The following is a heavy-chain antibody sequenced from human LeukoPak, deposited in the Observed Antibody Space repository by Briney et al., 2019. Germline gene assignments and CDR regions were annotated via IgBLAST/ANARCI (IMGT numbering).Heavy chain of an antibody. J-gene: IGHJ4*02. CDR3: AKGHITMVRGVIPTLFDY. CDR1: GFTFSSYD. V-gene: IGHV3-23*01. D-gene: IGHD3-10*01. Sequence: QSGGSLRLSCAAFGFTFSSYDMSWDRQAPGKGLEWVSAISGSGGSTYYADSVKGRFTISRDNSKNTLYLQMNSLRAEDTAVYYCAKGHITMVRGVIPTLFDYWGQGTLVTVSS. CDR2: ISGSGGST.